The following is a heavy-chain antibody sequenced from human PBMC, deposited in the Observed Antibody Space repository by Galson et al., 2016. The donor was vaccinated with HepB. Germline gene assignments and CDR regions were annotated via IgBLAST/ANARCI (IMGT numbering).Heavy chain of an antibody. V-gene: IGHV3-30*18. D-gene: IGHD2-15*01. CDR1: GFSVTMYG. Sequence: SLRLSCAVSGFSVTMYGVHWVRQAPGKGLEWVAVISHDGSERYYAESVRGRFTASRDNSKNIIYLQMDSLTTEDTGVYFCAKDHPPLVLGGLNYLDPWGQGVLVSVSS. CDR2: ISHDGSER. CDR3: AKDHPPLVLGGLNYLDP. J-gene: IGHJ5*02.